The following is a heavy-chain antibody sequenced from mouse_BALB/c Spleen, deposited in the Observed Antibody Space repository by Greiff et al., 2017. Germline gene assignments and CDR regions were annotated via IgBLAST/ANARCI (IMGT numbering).Heavy chain of an antibody. CDR1: GYTFTSYY. Sequence: QVQLQQSGPELVKPGASVKMSCKASGYTFTSYYIHWVKQRPGQGLEWIGWIYPGDGSTKYNEKFKGKTTLTADKSSSTAYMLLSSLTSEDSAIYFCARGEDGYYTAWFAYWGQGTLVTVSA. V-gene: IGHV1S56*01. CDR3: ARGEDGYYTAWFAY. J-gene: IGHJ3*01. CDR2: IYPGDGST. D-gene: IGHD2-3*01.